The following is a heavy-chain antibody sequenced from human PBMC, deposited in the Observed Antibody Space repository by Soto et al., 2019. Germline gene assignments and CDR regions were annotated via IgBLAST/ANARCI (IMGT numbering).Heavy chain of an antibody. CDR2: IKHDGSET. D-gene: IGHD3-22*01. V-gene: IGHV3-7*01. J-gene: IGHJ4*02. CDR3: VKGEYYYDSSGYYPFDY. CDR1: GFTFSNFW. Sequence: GGSLRLSCAASGFTFSNFWMSWVRQPPGKGLEWVANIKHDGSETYYVDSVKGRFTISRDNAENSLYLQMSSLRAEDKAVYYCVKGEYYYDSSGYYPFDYWGQGTLVTVSS.